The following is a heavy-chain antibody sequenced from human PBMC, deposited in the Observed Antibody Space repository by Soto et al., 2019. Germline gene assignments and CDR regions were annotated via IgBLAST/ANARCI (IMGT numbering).Heavy chain of an antibody. CDR2: MNPNSGKT. V-gene: IGHV1-8*01. J-gene: IGHJ4*02. CDR1: GYTFTGYD. D-gene: IGHD4-17*01. Sequence: QVQLVQSGAEVKKPGASVKVSCKASGYTFTGYDINWVRQATGQGLEWMGWMNPNSGKTGYAQEFQGRVTMTRDTSIRTADMQLSSLRSEATAVYYCVRDYGHIHSGPVFWGQGTRLTVSS. CDR3: VRDYGHIHSGPVF.